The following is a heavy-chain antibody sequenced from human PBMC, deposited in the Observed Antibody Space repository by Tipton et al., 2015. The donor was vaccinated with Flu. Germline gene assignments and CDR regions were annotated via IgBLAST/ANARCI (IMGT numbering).Heavy chain of an antibody. J-gene: IGHJ5*02. CDR2: VYTSGNS. D-gene: IGHD3-22*01. Sequence: TLSLTCTVSGDSISSSNYYWSWIRQPAGKRLEWIGRVYTSGNSKYNPSLKSRVTISVDTSKNQFSLNLRSVTAADTAVYYCAREWDYYDSSGYYASWGQGTLVTVSS. V-gene: IGHV4-61*02. CDR3: AREWDYYDSSGYYAS. CDR1: GDSISSSNYY.